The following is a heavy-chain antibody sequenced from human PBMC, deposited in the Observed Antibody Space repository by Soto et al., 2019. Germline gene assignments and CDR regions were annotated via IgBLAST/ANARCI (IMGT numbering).Heavy chain of an antibody. J-gene: IGHJ3*02. Sequence: SETLSLTCTVSGGSISSYYWSWIRQPPGKGLEWIGYIYYSGSTNYNPSLKSRVTISVDTSKNQFSLKLSSVTAADTAVYYCARDLTTVTTTHAFDIWGQGTMVTLSS. CDR1: GGSISSYY. CDR3: ARDLTTVTTTHAFDI. CDR2: IYYSGST. V-gene: IGHV4-59*01. D-gene: IGHD4-17*01.